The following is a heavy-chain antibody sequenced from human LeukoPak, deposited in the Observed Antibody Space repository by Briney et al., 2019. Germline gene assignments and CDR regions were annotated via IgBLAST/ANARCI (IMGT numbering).Heavy chain of an antibody. D-gene: IGHD3-22*01. V-gene: IGHV4-61*02. CDR3: ARDGSFSYYYDSS. CDR2: IYTSGST. Sequence: SETLSLTCTVSGGSISSGSYYWSWIRQPAGKGLEWIGRIYTSGSTNYNPSLKSRVTISVDTSKNQFSLKLSSVTAADTAVYYCARDGSFSYYYDSSWGQGTLVTVSS. CDR1: GGSISSGSYY. J-gene: IGHJ4*02.